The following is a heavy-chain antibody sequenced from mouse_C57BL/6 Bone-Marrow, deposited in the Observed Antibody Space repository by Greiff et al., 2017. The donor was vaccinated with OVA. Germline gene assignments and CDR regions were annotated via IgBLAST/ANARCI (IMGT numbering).Heavy chain of an antibody. V-gene: IGHV10-1*01. CDR1: GFSFNTYA. CDR2: IRSKSNNYAT. J-gene: IGHJ4*01. CDR3: VRRGYYAMDY. Sequence: EVQLVESGGGLVQPKGSLKLSCAVSGFSFNTYAMNWVRQAPGKGLEWVARIRSKSNNYATYSADSVKDRFTISRDDSESMLYLQMNNLKTEDTAMYYCVRRGYYAMDYWGQGTSVTVSS.